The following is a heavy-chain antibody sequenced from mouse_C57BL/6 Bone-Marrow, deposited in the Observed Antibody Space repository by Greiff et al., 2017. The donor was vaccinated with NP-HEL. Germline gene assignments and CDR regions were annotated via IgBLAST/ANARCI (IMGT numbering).Heavy chain of an antibody. V-gene: IGHV5-17*01. CDR2: ISSGSSTI. CDR1: GFTFSDYG. Sequence: EVHLVESGGGLVKPGGSLKLSCAASGFTFSDYGMHWVRQAPETGLEWVAYISSGSSTIYYADTVKGRFTISRDNAKNTLCLQMTSLRSEDTAMYYCASDYPYAMDYWGQGTSVTVSS. CDR3: ASDYPYAMDY. D-gene: IGHD2-4*01. J-gene: IGHJ4*01.